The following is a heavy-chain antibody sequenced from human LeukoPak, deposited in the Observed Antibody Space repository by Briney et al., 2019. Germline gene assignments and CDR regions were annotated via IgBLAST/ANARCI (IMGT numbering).Heavy chain of an antibody. D-gene: IGHD1-1*01. CDR2: IYWDDDK. V-gene: IGHV2-5*02. Sequence: SGPTLVKPTQTLTLTRTFSGFTLSTSRVGVGWIRQPPGKALEWLALIYWDDDKRYSPSLKSRLTITKDTSKNQVVLTMTNMDPVDTATYYCAHRTTPNYFDYWGQGTLVTVSS. CDR1: GFTLSTSRVG. CDR3: AHRTTPNYFDY. J-gene: IGHJ4*02.